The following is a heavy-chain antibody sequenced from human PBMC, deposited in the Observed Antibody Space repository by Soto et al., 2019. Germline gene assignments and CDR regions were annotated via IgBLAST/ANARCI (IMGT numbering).Heavy chain of an antibody. CDR2: IYYSGST. Sequence: KTSETLSLTCTVSGGSISSSSYYWGWIRQPPGKGLEWIGSIYYSGSTYYNPSLKSRVTISVDTSKNQFSLKLSSVTAADTAVYYCARANSLPSDYWGQGTLVTVSS. CDR3: ARANSLPSDY. CDR1: GGSISSSSYY. V-gene: IGHV4-39*01. J-gene: IGHJ4*02. D-gene: IGHD2-21*01.